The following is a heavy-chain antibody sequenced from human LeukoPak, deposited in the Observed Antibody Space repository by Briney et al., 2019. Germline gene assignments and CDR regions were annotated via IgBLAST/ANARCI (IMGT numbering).Heavy chain of an antibody. CDR1: GFTFSSYE. V-gene: IGHV3-48*03. J-gene: IGHJ6*02. CDR2: ISSSGSTI. Sequence: GGSLRLSCAASGFTFSSYEMNWVRQAPGKGLEWVSYISSSGSTIYYADSVKGRFTISRDNAKNSLYLQMNSLRAEDTAVYYCARGPSVADKAYYYGMDVWGQGTTVTVSS. CDR3: ARGPSVADKAYYYGMDV. D-gene: IGHD6-19*01.